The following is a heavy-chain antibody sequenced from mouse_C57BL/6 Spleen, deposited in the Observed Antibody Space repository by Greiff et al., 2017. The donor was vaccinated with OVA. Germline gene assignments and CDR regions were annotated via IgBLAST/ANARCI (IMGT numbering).Heavy chain of an antibody. CDR2: IDPETGGT. Sequence: VQLQQSGAELVRPGASVTLSCKASGYTFTDYEMHWVKQTPVHGLEWIGAIDPETGGTAYNQKFKGKAILTADKSSSTAYMQLSSLTSEDSAVYYCAREDAMDYWGQGTSVTVSS. J-gene: IGHJ4*01. CDR3: AREDAMDY. V-gene: IGHV1-15*01. CDR1: GYTFTDYE.